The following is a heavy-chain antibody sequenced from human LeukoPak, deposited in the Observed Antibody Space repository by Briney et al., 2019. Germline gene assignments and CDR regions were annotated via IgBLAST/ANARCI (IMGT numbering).Heavy chain of an antibody. J-gene: IGHJ4*02. CDR2: ISGSGGST. CDR1: GFTFSSYA. V-gene: IGHV3-23*01. CDR3: AKARKNIVVVPAALSRY. D-gene: IGHD2-2*01. Sequence: PGGSLRLSCAASGFTFSSYAMSWVRQAPGKGLEWVSAISGSGGSTYYADSVKGRFIISRDNSKNTLYLQMNSLRAEDTAVYYCAKARKNIVVVPAALSRYWGQGTLVTVSS.